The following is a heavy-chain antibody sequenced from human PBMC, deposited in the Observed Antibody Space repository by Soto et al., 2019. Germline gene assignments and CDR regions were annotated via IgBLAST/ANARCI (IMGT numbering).Heavy chain of an antibody. CDR1: GGSISSGGYY. J-gene: IGHJ4*02. Sequence: QVQLQESGPGLAKPSQTLSLTCTVSGGSISSGGYYWSWIRQHPGKGLEWIGYIYYSGSTYSNPSLMIRVNISLDTSKNRFSLKLSSVTAADTAVYYCARRSLGSRYFDYWGQGTLVTVSS. V-gene: IGHV4-31*03. CDR3: ARRSLGSRYFDY. CDR2: IYYSGST. D-gene: IGHD3-16*01.